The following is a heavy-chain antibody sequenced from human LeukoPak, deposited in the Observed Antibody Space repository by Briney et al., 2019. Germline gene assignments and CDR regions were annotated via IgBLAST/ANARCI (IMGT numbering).Heavy chain of an antibody. CDR2: IFYDGSS. V-gene: IGHV4-39*01. CDR3: ARIRQLAIFDY. D-gene: IGHD6-13*01. Sequence: SETLSLTCTVSSGSIRNSNYYWGWIRQPPGKGLEWIGSIFYDGSSDYNPSLKSRVTISVDTSKKQFSLKLSSVTAADTAVYYCARIRQLAIFDYWGQGTLVTVSS. CDR1: SGSIRNSNYY. J-gene: IGHJ4*02.